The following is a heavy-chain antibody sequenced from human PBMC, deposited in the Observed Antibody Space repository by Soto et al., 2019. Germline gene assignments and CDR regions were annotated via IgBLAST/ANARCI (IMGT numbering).Heavy chain of an antibody. J-gene: IGHJ6*01. V-gene: IGHV1-18*04. CDR2: ISAYNGNT. CDR3: ARRYCSSTSCHPPYYYYYGMDV. D-gene: IGHD2-2*01. Sequence: QVQLVQSGAEVKKPGASVKVSCKASGYTFTSYGISWVRQAPGQGLEWMGWISAYNGNTNYAQKLQGRVTMTTDTSPSAAYMELRSLRSDDTAVYYCARRYCSSTSCHPPYYYYYGMDVWGQGTTVSVSS. CDR1: GYTFTSYG.